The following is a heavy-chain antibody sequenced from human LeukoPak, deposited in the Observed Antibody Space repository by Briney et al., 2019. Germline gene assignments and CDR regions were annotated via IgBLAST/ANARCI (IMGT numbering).Heavy chain of an antibody. CDR3: ARDAGTCSSTSCSDYLDF. CDR2: IYYSGNT. J-gene: IGHJ4*02. D-gene: IGHD2-2*01. V-gene: IGHV4-39*07. Sequence: SETLSLTCTFSGGSISSGSYYWGWIRQPPGKGLEWIGSIYYSGNTYYNPSLKSRVTISVDASNNEFSLKLTSVTAADTAVYYCARDAGTCSSTSCSDYLDFWGQGTQVTVSS. CDR1: GGSISSGSYY.